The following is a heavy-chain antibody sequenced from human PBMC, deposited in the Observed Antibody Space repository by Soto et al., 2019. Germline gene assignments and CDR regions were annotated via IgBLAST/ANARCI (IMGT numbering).Heavy chain of an antibody. CDR1: GGSISSSSYY. CDR2: IYYSGST. Sequence: QLLESGPGLVKPSETLSLTCTVSGGSISSSSYYWGWIRQPPGKGLQWIGSIYYSGSTYYNPSLKSRLTISVDTSKNQFSLKLTSVTAADTAVYYCARRVVRGGNGMDVWGQGTTVTVSS. J-gene: IGHJ6*02. D-gene: IGHD3-10*01. CDR3: ARRVVRGGNGMDV. V-gene: IGHV4-39*01.